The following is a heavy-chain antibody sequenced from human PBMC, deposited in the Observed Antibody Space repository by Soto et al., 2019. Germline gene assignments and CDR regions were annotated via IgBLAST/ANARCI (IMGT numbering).Heavy chain of an antibody. V-gene: IGHV1-3*01. CDR2: INAGNGNT. CDR1: GYTFTINA. D-gene: IGHD5-18*01. J-gene: IGHJ4*02. CDR3: ARGRGTYSYPLGDY. Sequence: ASVKPSCKDSGYTFTINAMHWVRQAPGQRLEWMGWINAGNGNTKYSQKFQGRFTISRDNSKNTLYLQMNSLRPEDTAVYYCARGRGTYSYPLGDYWGQGTLLTVSS.